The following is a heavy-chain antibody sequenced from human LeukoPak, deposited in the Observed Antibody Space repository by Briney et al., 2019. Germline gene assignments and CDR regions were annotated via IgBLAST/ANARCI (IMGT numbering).Heavy chain of an antibody. CDR1: GGSISSGGYY. CDR3: ARDAFDI. J-gene: IGHJ3*02. Sequence: SETLSLTCTVSGGSISSGGYYWSWIRQPPGKGLEWIGEINHSGSTNYNPSLKSRVTISVDTSKNQFSLKLSSVTAADTAVYYCARDAFDIWGQGTMVTVSS. CDR2: INHSGST. V-gene: IGHV4-39*07.